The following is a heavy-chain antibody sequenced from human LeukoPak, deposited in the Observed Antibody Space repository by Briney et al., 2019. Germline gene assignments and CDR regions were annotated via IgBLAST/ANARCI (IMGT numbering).Heavy chain of an antibody. D-gene: IGHD3-10*01. J-gene: IGHJ4*02. V-gene: IGHV3-30*02. CDR3: AKGKGFGELLSLFDY. CDR1: GFTFSSYG. Sequence: GGSLRLSCAASGFTFSSYGMHWVRQAPGKGLEWVSFIRYDGSNKYYADSVKGRFTISRDNSKNTLYLQMNSLRAEDTAVYYCAKGKGFGELLSLFDYWGQGTLVTVSS. CDR2: IRYDGSNK.